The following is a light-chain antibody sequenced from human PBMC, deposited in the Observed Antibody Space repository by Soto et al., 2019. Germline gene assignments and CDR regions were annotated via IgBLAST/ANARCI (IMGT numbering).Light chain of an antibody. CDR3: HQDFNLPWT. Sequence: EIVTTQSQATLSVSPGERSTLSCRASQSVSRNLAWYQQKPGQAPRLLIYGTSTRATDIPVRFSGSGSGTDFTLTISSLQPEDFAVYFCHQDFNLPWTFGQGTKVDI. CDR2: GTS. V-gene: IGKV3D-15*02. J-gene: IGKJ1*01. CDR1: QSVSRN.